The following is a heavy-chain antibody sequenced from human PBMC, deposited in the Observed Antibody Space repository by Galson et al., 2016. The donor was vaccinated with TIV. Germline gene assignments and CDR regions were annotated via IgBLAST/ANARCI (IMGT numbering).Heavy chain of an antibody. CDR2: ISHDRRDK. Sequence: SLRLSRAASGFSFGTYAMHWVRQAPGKGLEWVAVISHDRRDKNYADSAKGRFTISRDNSKNTLYLEMNSLRAEDTAVYYCAKDQGWIDYADQGYFYYGLEDWGQGTAVTVPS. J-gene: IGHJ6*02. V-gene: IGHV3-30*18. CDR3: AKDQGWIDYADQGYFYYGLED. CDR1: GFSFGTYA. D-gene: IGHD4-17*01.